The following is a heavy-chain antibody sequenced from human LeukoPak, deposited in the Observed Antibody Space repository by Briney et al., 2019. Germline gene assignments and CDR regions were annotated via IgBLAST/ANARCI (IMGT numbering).Heavy chain of an antibody. V-gene: IGHV1-8*01. J-gene: IGHJ5*02. CDR3: ARETYYYGSGNWFDP. D-gene: IGHD3-10*01. Sequence: ASVKVSCKASGYTFTCYDINWVRQATGQGLEWMGWMNPNSGNTGYAQKFQGRVTMTRNTSMSTAYMELSSLRSEDTAVYYCARETYYYGSGNWFDPWGQGTLVTVSS. CDR2: MNPNSGNT. CDR1: GYTFTCYD.